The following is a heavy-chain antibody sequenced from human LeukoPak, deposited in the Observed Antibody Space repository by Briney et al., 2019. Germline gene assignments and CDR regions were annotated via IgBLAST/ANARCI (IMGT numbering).Heavy chain of an antibody. CDR3: ARDGNLDYGPGSYCDY. J-gene: IGHJ4*02. CDR2: ISYDGSNK. Sequence: PGGSLRLSCVASGFTFSRYAMHWVRLAPGKGLEWVAVISYDGSNKYYADSVKGRFTISRDNSKNTLYLQMNSLRAEDTALYYCARDGNLDYGPGSYCDYWGQGTLVTVSS. D-gene: IGHD3-10*01. V-gene: IGHV3-30-3*01. CDR1: GFTFSRYA.